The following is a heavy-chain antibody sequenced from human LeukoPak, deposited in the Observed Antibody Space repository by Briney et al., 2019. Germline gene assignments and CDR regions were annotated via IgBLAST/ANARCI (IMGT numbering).Heavy chain of an antibody. CDR3: ARPLTVATTGHFDY. CDR2: IYPGDPDT. V-gene: IGHV5-51*01. CDR1: GYSFTTYW. D-gene: IGHD5-12*01. J-gene: IGHJ4*02. Sequence: GESLKISCKGSGYSFTTYWIGWVRQMPGKGLEWMGIIYPGDPDTTYSPSFQGQVSISADKSISTAYLQWSSLKASDTAMYYCARPLTVATTGHFDYWGQGTLVTVSS.